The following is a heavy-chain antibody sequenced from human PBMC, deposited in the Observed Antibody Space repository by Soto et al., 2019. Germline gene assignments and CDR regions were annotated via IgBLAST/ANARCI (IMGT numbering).Heavy chain of an antibody. Sequence: GGSLRLSCAASGFTFSSYAMSWVRQAPGKGLEWVSAISGSGGSTYYAVSVKGRFTISRDNSKNTLYLQMNSLRAEDTAVYYCANTVLGYCSGGSCYEEAFDIWGQGTMVTVSS. J-gene: IGHJ3*02. CDR2: ISGSGGST. CDR3: ANTVLGYCSGGSCYEEAFDI. CDR1: GFTFSSYA. D-gene: IGHD2-15*01. V-gene: IGHV3-23*01.